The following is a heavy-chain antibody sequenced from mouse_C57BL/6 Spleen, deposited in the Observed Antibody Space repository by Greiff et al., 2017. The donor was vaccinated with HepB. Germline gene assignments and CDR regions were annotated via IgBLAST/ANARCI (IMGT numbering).Heavy chain of an antibody. J-gene: IGHJ2*01. CDR1: GYSFTDYN. CDR3: ARCPITTVVEGFDY. V-gene: IGHV1-39*01. CDR2: INPNYGTT. Sequence: EVKLVESGPELVKPGASVKISCKASGYSFTDYNMNWVKQSNGKSLEWIGVINPNYGTTSYNQKFKGKSTLTVDQSSSTVYMQLNSLSSEDSAVYYCARCPITTVVEGFDYWGQGTTLTVSS. D-gene: IGHD1-1*01.